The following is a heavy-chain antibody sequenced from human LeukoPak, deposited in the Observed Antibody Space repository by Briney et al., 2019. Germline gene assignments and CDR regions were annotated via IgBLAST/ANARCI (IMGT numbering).Heavy chain of an antibody. CDR1: GFTFSNYD. CDR2: ISYDGSNK. V-gene: IGHV3-30*18. D-gene: IGHD5-12*01. Sequence: PGGSLRLSCAASGFTFSNYDMHWVRQAPGKGLEWVAVISYDGSNKYYADSVKGRFTISRDNSKNTLYLQMNSLRAEDTAVYYCAKDLEDIVAYGWGQGTLVTVSS. J-gene: IGHJ4*02. CDR3: AKDLEDIVAYG.